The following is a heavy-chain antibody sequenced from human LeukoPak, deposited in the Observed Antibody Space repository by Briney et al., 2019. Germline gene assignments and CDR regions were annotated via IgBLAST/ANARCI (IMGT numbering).Heavy chain of an antibody. J-gene: IGHJ3*01. CDR3: ARVAF. V-gene: IGHV3-7*03. Sequence: GGSLRLSCAASGFPFSSYWMSWVRQAPGKGLEWVANIKQDGSEKYYVDSVKGRFTISRDNAKNSLYLQMNSLRAEDTAVYYCARVAFWGQGTMVTVSS. CDR2: IKQDGSEK. CDR1: GFPFSSYW.